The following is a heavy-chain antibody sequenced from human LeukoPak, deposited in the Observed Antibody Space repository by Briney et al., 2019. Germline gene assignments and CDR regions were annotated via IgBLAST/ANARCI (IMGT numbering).Heavy chain of an antibody. CDR1: GGSISSYY. CDR2: IYNSGST. V-gene: IGHV4-59*08. D-gene: IGHD4-11*01. Sequence: SETLSLTCAVSGGSISSYYWSWVRQPPGKGLYWIGYIYNSGSTNYNPSLKSRVTISVDTSKNQFSLKLSSVTAADTAVYYCARHASLYSNYDYWGQGTLVTVSS. J-gene: IGHJ4*02. CDR3: ARHASLYSNYDY.